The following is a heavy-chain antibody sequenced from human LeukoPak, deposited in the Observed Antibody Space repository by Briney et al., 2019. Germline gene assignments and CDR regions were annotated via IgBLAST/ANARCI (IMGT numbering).Heavy chain of an antibody. CDR3: ARAAYDSNGYTANHDY. Sequence: GGSLRLSCAASGFTFSNYFMGWVRQAPGKGLVWVSHINSDGSWTSYADSVKGRFTISKDNAKNTVYLQMNNLRAEDTAVYYCARAAYDSNGYTANHDYWGQGTLVTVSS. V-gene: IGHV3-74*01. D-gene: IGHD3-22*01. J-gene: IGHJ4*02. CDR2: INSDGSWT. CDR1: GFTFSNYF.